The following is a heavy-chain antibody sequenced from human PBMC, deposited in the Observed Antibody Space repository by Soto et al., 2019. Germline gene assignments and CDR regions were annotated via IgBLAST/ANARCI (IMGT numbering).Heavy chain of an antibody. CDR3: AKDNLLEGCMDV. CDR1: GFSLTSYH. D-gene: IGHD2-15*01. J-gene: IGHJ6*02. V-gene: IGHV3-23*01. CDR2: ISDTGTDT. Sequence: VGSLRLSCAASGFSLTSYHMTWVRQAPGKGLEWVSTISDTGTDTYYADSVKGRFSISRDIADNTLFLQVNSLRAEDTAVYYCAKDNLLEGCMDVCGQGATVTVSS.